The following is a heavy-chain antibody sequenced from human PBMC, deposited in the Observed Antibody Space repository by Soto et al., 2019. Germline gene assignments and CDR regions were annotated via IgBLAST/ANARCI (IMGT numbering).Heavy chain of an antibody. CDR3: ARAPDCSSTSCSPLGSGAFDI. Sequence: SETLSLTCTVSGGSISSYYWSWIRQPPGKGLEWIGYIYYSGSTNYNPSLKSRVTISVDTSKNQFSLKLSSVTAADTAVYYCARAPDCSSTSCSPLGSGAFDIWGQGTMVTVSS. J-gene: IGHJ3*02. CDR2: IYYSGST. CDR1: GGSISSYY. V-gene: IGHV4-59*01. D-gene: IGHD2-2*01.